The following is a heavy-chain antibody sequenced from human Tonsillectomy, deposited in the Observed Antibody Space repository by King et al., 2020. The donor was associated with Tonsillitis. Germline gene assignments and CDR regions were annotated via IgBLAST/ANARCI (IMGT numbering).Heavy chain of an antibody. CDR1: GFTFISYG. D-gene: IGHD2-2*01. CDR3: ARGNLEYCSMTSCYVEYGLDV. CDR2: ISYDGSSK. Sequence: VQLVESGGGVVKPGRSLRLSCAASGFTFISYGIHWVRQAPGKGLEWVALISYDGSSKYYADSVTGRFTISRDNSKNTLYLQMNSLRGEDTAVYYCARGNLEYCSMTSCYVEYGLDVWGRGTTVTVSS. J-gene: IGHJ6*02. V-gene: IGHV3-30*04.